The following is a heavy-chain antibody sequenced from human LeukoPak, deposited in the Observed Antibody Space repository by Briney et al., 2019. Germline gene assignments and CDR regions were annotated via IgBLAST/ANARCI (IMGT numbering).Heavy chain of an antibody. CDR2: ISGSGGST. CDR3: AKIGGYGGKSNMHYFDY. Sequence: GGSLRLSCAASGFTFSSYTMSWVRQAPGKGLEWVSAISGSGGSTYYADSVKGRFTISRDNSKNTLYLQMNSLRAEDTAVYYCAKIGGYGGKSNMHYFDYWGQGTLVTVSS. J-gene: IGHJ4*02. D-gene: IGHD4-23*01. V-gene: IGHV3-23*01. CDR1: GFTFSSYT.